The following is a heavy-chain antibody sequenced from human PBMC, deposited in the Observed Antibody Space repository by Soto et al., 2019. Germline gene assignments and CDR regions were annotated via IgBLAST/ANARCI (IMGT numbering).Heavy chain of an antibody. D-gene: IGHD6-19*01. V-gene: IGHV3-30*18. CDR2: ISYGGSNK. Sequence: QVQLVESGGGVVQPGRSLRLSCAASGFTFSSYGMHWVRQAPGKGLEWVAVISYGGSNKYYADSVKGRFTISRDNSKNTLYLQMNSLRAEDTAVYYCAKESVDSSGCQDYWGQGTLVTVSS. CDR3: AKESVDSSGCQDY. J-gene: IGHJ4*02. CDR1: GFTFSSYG.